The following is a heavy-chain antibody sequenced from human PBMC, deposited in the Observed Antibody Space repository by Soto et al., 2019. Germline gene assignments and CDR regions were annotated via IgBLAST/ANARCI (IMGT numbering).Heavy chain of an antibody. D-gene: IGHD6-6*01. CDR2: IYPGDSDT. Sequence: PGESLKISCKGSEYSFTTYWIGWVRQMPGKGLEWMGFIYPGDSDTRYSPYFQGQVTISADKSISTAYLQWTSLKASDTAIYYCARQGGTSSDVVSMDVWGQGTTVTVSS. CDR3: ARQGGTSSDVVSMDV. J-gene: IGHJ6*02. V-gene: IGHV5-51*01. CDR1: EYSFTTYW.